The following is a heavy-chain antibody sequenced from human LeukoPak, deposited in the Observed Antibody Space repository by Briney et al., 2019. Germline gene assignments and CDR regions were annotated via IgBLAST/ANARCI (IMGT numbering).Heavy chain of an antibody. V-gene: IGHV1-46*01. CDR1: GYPFANNY. J-gene: IGHJ4*02. CDR3: XXXXXXXXXYDN. CDR2: FNPTGGXX. Sequence: ASVKVSCKASGYPFANNYVHWVRQAPGQGLEWMGLFNPTGGXXXXXXXXXXRLSMTGDTSTSTVYMELSSLRSDDTALYYCXXXXXXXXXYDNWGQGTLXXVSS.